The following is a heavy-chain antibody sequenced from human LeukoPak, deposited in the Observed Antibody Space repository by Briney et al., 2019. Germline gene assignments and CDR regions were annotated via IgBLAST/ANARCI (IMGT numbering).Heavy chain of an antibody. J-gene: IGHJ3*02. V-gene: IGHV3-15*01. CDR2: IKSKTDGGTT. CDR3: TTGGYCSGGSCYSWRGNDAFDI. CDR1: GFTFSNAW. D-gene: IGHD2-15*01. Sequence: GGSLRLSCAASGFTFSNAWMSWVRQAPGKGLEWVGRIKSKTDGGTTDYAAPVKGRFTISRDDSKNTLYLQMNSLKTEDTAVYYCTTGGYCSGGSCYSWRGNDAFDIWGQGTMVTVSS.